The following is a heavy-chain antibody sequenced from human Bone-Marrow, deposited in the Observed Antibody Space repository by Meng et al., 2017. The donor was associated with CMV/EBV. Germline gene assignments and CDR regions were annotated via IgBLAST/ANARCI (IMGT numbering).Heavy chain of an antibody. Sequence: QRTLKDSGPALVTPTQPLTLTLSFSWFSFSTSGVGVGWIRQPPGKALEWLALIYWDDYKRYSPSLKSRLTITKETSKNQVVLTMTNMDPVDTATYYCAHITPRPGWIAYWGQGTLVTVSS. V-gene: IGHV2-5*02. D-gene: IGHD6-6*01. CDR2: IYWDDYK. CDR1: WFSFSTSGVG. CDR3: AHITPRPGWIAY. J-gene: IGHJ4*02.